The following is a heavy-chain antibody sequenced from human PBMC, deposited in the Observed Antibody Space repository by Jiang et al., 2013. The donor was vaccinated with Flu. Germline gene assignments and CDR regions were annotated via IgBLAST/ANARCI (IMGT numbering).Heavy chain of an antibody. V-gene: IGHV1-69*01. CDR1: GGTFSSYA. CDR2: IIPIFGTA. CDR3: ARCLQGAVAGTVGYYYYMTS. D-gene: IGHD6-19*01. J-gene: IGHJ6*03. Sequence: GAEVKKPGSSVKVSCKASGGTFSSYAISWVRQAPGQGLEWMGGIIPIFGTANYAQKFQGRVTITADESTSTAYMELSSLRSEDTAVYYCARCLQGAVAGTVGYYYYMTSGAKGPRSPS.